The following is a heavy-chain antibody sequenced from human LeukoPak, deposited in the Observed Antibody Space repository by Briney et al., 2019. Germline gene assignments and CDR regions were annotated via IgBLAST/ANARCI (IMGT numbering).Heavy chain of an antibody. CDR3: AREGRRITMVGGVIGAVDNWFDP. Sequence: AGGSLRLSCAASGFTFSSHAMCWVRQAPGKGLEWVANINQDGSEKNYVDSAKGRFTITRDNAKNSMYLQMNSLRAEDTAVYYCAREGRRITMVGGVIGAVDNWFDPWGQGTLVTVSS. V-gene: IGHV3-7*03. CDR2: INQDGSEK. J-gene: IGHJ5*02. D-gene: IGHD3-10*01. CDR1: GFTFSSHA.